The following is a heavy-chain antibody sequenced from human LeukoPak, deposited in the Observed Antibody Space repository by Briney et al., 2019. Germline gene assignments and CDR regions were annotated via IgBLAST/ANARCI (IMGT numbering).Heavy chain of an antibody. CDR1: GFTFTICA. V-gene: IGHV3-23*01. CDR2: ISGSGGST. CDR3: AKADGSYKTLIDY. J-gene: IGHJ4*02. D-gene: IGHD3-10*01. Sequence: PGGSLRLSCAASGFTFTICAMNWVRQAPGKGLEWVSGISGSGGSTYYADSVKGRFTISRDGSKNTVYLQMNSLRAEDTAVYYCAKADGSYKTLIDYWGQGTLVTVSS.